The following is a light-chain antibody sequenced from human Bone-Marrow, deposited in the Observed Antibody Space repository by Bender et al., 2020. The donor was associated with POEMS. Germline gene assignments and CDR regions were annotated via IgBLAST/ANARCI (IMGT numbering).Light chain of an antibody. CDR1: SSNIGADYD. Sequence: QSVLTQPPSVSGAPGQSVTVSCSGSSSNIGADYDVHWYQKLPGRAPKLLIYGNNNRPSGVPDRFSGSKSGTSASLAITGLQTEDEADYYCCSYAGGDTHWVFGGGTKLTVL. J-gene: IGLJ3*02. CDR2: GNN. CDR3: CSYAGGDTHWV. V-gene: IGLV1-40*01.